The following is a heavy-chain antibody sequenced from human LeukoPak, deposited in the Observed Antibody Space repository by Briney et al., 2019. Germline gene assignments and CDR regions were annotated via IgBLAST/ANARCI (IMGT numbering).Heavy chain of an antibody. CDR1: GGTFSSYA. CDR2: IIPIFGTA. D-gene: IGHD3-10*01. CDR3: ARDRAGVSSWFDP. J-gene: IGHJ5*02. Sequence: ASVKVSCKASGGTFSSYAISRVRQAPGQGLEWMGGIIPIFGTANYAQKFQGRVTITTDESTSTAYMELSSLRSEDTAVYYCARDRAGVSSWFDPWGRGTLVTVSS. V-gene: IGHV1-69*05.